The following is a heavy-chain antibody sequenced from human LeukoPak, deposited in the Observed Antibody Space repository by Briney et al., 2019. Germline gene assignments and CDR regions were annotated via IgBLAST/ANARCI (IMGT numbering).Heavy chain of an antibody. CDR2: ISGSGDST. Sequence: GGSLRLSCAASGFTFSNYAMRWVRQAPGKGLEWVSGISGSGDSTYYADSVKGRFTISRDNSKNTLYLQMNSLRAEDTAVYYCARERTPKPYYGSGSYDRYFDRWGQGTLVTVSS. V-gene: IGHV3-23*01. J-gene: IGHJ4*02. CDR3: ARERTPKPYYGSGSYDRYFDR. D-gene: IGHD3-10*01. CDR1: GFTFSNYA.